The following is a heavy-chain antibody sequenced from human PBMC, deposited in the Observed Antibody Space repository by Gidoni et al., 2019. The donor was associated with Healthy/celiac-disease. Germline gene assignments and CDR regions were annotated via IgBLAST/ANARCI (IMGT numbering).Heavy chain of an antibody. CDR1: GFTFSSYA. CDR3: AKLGGSYYGVDEFDY. J-gene: IGHJ4*02. Sequence: EVQMLESGGGLVQPGGSLRLSCAASGFTFSSYAMSWVRQAPGKGLEWVSTISGSGGSTYYADSVKGRFTISRDNSKNTLYLQMNSLRAEDTAVYYCAKLGGSYYGVDEFDYWGQGTLVTVSS. D-gene: IGHD1-26*01. CDR2: ISGSGGST. V-gene: IGHV3-23*01.